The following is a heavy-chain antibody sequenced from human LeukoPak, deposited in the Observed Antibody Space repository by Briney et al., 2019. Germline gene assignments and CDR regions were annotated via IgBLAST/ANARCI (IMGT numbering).Heavy chain of an antibody. Sequence: SETLSLTCTVSGGSISTYYWSWIRQPPGKGLEWIGYIYYSGSTYYNPSLKSRVTISVDTSKNQLSLKLSSVTAADTAVYYCARESNYHGSGTGWFDPWGQGTLVTVSS. D-gene: IGHD3-10*01. CDR3: ARESNYHGSGTGWFDP. V-gene: IGHV4-59*12. CDR2: IYYSGST. J-gene: IGHJ5*02. CDR1: GGSISTYY.